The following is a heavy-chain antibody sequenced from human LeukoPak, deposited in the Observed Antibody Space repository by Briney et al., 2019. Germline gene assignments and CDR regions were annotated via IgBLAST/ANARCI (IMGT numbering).Heavy chain of an antibody. CDR2: IYYSGST. J-gene: IGHJ6*03. Sequence: SSETLSLTCTVSGGSISCYYWSWIRQPPGKGLEWIGYIYYSGSTNYNPSLKSRVTISVDTSKNQFSLKLSSVTAADTAVYYCARSSTHTIRTSPQSYYYYMDVWGKGTTVTVSS. D-gene: IGHD2-21*01. CDR3: ARSSTHTIRTSPQSYYYYMDV. CDR1: GGSISCYY. V-gene: IGHV4-59*08.